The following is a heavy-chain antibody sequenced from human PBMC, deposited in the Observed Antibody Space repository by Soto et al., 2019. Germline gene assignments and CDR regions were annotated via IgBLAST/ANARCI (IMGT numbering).Heavy chain of an antibody. CDR3: ARKVVVVAANVLYYFDY. CDR2: INHSGST. Sequence: SQTLSLTCAVYGGSFSGYYWSWIRQPPGKGLEWIGEINHSGSTNYNPSLKSRVTISVDTSKNQFSLKLSSVTAADTAVYYCARKVVVVAANVLYYFDYWGQGTLVTVSS. V-gene: IGHV4-34*01. CDR1: GGSFSGYY. D-gene: IGHD2-15*01. J-gene: IGHJ4*02.